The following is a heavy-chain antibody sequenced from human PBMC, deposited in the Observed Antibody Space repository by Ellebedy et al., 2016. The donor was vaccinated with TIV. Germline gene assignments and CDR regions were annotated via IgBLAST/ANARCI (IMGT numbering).Heavy chain of an antibody. J-gene: IGHJ4*02. CDR3: AKFPYYYDSSGYSF. D-gene: IGHD3-22*01. CDR2: MRYDGSNK. CDR1: GFTFSDYG. Sequence: GESLKISCAASGFTFSDYGMHWVRQAPGKGLEWVAFMRYDGSNKYYADSVKGRFTISRDNSKNTLYLQMNSLRAEDTAVYYCAKFPYYYDSSGYSFWGQGTLVTVSS. V-gene: IGHV3-30*02.